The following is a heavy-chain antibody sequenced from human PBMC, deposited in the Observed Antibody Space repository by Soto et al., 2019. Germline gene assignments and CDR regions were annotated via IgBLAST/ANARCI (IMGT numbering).Heavy chain of an antibody. CDR3: ATSSGYYNFDY. CDR2: IYYSGNT. Sequence: SETLSLTCTVSGGSISSSSYYWGWIRQPPEKGLEWIGSIYYSGNTYYNPSLKSRVTISVDTAKNQFSLKLSSVTAADTAVYYCATSSGYYNFDYWGLGTLVTVSS. CDR1: GGSISSSSYY. J-gene: IGHJ4*02. V-gene: IGHV4-39*01. D-gene: IGHD3-22*01.